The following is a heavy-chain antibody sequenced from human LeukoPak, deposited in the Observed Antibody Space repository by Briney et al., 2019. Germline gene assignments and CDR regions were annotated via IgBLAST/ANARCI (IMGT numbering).Heavy chain of an antibody. CDR3: ARPMEYSSSRVGAGGLDY. J-gene: IGHJ4*02. Sequence: KPGGSLRLSCAASGFTFSSYSMNWVRQAPGKGLEWVSSISSSSSYIYYADSVKGRFTISRDNAKNSLYLQMNSLRAEDTAVYYCARPMEYSSSRVGAGGLDYWGQGTLVTVSS. CDR2: ISSSSSYI. D-gene: IGHD6-13*01. V-gene: IGHV3-21*01. CDR1: GFTFSSYS.